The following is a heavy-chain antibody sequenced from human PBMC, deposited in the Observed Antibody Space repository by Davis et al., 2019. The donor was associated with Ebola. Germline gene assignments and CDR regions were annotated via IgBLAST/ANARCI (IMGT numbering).Heavy chain of an antibody. Sequence: GESLKISCAASGFTFSSYAMGWVRQAPGKGLEWVSAISGSGGSTYYADSVKGRFTISRDNSKNTLYLQMNSLRAEDTAVYYCAKALGYCSSTSCYRDAFDIWGQGTMVTVSS. CDR1: GFTFSSYA. D-gene: IGHD2-2*02. V-gene: IGHV3-23*01. J-gene: IGHJ3*02. CDR2: ISGSGGST. CDR3: AKALGYCSSTSCYRDAFDI.